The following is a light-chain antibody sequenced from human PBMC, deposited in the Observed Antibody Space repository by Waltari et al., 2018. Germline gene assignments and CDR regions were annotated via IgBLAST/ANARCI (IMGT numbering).Light chain of an antibody. Sequence: SYELTQPPSVSVSPGQTARITCSGDALAKKYAYWYQQKSGQAPVLVIFEDTKRPSAIPERFSGSSSGTMATLTITGAQVEDEADYYCDSTDSTGHERVFGGGTELTVL. V-gene: IGLV3-10*01. CDR2: EDT. J-gene: IGLJ3*02. CDR3: DSTDSTGHERV. CDR1: ALAKKY.